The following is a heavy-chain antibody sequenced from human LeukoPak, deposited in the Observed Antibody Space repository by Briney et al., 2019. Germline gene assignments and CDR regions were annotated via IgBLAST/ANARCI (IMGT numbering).Heavy chain of an antibody. D-gene: IGHD1-26*01. CDR1: GFTFSSYS. V-gene: IGHV3-21*01. J-gene: IGHJ6*02. CDR3: ARRALTTSSV. CDR2: ISSSSSYI. Sequence: KAGGSLRLSCAASGFTFSSYSMNWVRQAPGKGLEWVSSISSSSSYIYYADSVKGRFSISRDNAKNSLYLQMNSLRAEDTAVYYCARRALTTSSVWGQGTTVTVSS.